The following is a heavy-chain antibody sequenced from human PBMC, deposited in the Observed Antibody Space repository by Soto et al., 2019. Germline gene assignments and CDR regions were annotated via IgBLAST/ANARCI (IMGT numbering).Heavy chain of an antibody. CDR3: ASNFVWLNYFDY. CDR2: ISYDGSNK. V-gene: IGHV3-30-3*01. D-gene: IGHD3-9*01. CDR1: GFTFSSYA. J-gene: IGHJ4*02. Sequence: GGSLRLSCAASGFTFSSYAMHWVRQAPGKGLEWVAVISYDGSNKYYADSVKGRFTISRDNSKNTLYLQMNSLRAEDTAVYYCASNFVWLNYFDYWGQGTLVTVSS.